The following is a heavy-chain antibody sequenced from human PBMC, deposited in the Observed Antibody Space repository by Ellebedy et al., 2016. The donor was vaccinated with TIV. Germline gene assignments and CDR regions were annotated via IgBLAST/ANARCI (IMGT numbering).Heavy chain of an antibody. CDR1: GGSISSGDHY. CDR3: ARGKFAAAGIDY. CDR2: IYYTGST. D-gene: IGHD6-13*01. Sequence: SCTVSGGSISSGDHYWSWIRQPPGKGLEWIGYIYYTGSTYWNPPLKSRVTLSGDTSKNQFSLKLSSVTAADTAVYYCARGKFAAAGIDYWGQGTLVTVSS. J-gene: IGHJ4*02. V-gene: IGHV4-30-4*01.